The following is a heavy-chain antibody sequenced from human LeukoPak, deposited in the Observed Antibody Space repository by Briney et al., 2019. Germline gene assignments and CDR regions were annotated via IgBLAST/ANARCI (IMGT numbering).Heavy chain of an antibody. Sequence: SETLSLTCTVSGGSISSGSYYWSWIRQPAGKGLEWIGRIYTSGSTNYNPSLKSRVTISVDTSKNQFSLKLSSVTAADTAIYYCARGGYYGSGNDFRFDPWGQGTLVTVSS. D-gene: IGHD3-10*01. CDR1: GGSISSGSYY. CDR2: IYTSGST. CDR3: ARGGYYGSGNDFRFDP. J-gene: IGHJ5*02. V-gene: IGHV4-61*02.